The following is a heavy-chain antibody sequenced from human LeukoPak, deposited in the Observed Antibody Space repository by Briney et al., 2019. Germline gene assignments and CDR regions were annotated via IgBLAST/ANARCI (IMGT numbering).Heavy chain of an antibody. CDR3: AKDSHFDY. Sequence: GGSLRLSCAASGFAVSDSFMTWVRQAPGKGLEWVSVLYSGGGTFYADSVKGRFTISRDNSKNMLYLQMNSLRAEDTAVYYCAKDSHFDYWGQGALVTVSS. V-gene: IGHV3-53*01. J-gene: IGHJ4*02. CDR1: GFAVSDSF. CDR2: LYSGGGT.